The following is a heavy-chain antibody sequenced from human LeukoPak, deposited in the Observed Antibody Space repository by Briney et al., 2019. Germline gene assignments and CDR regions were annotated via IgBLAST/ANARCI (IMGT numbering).Heavy chain of an antibody. J-gene: IGHJ4*02. CDR1: GFTFSSYG. CDR3: AKSLVLRYFDWSRSRFPPFDY. Sequence: GRSLRLSCAASGFTFSSYGMSWVRQAPGKGLEWVSAISGSGGSTYYADSVKGRFTISRDNSKNTLYLQMNSLRAEDTAVYYCAKSLVLRYFDWSRSRFPPFDYWGQGTLVTVSS. D-gene: IGHD3-9*01. CDR2: ISGSGGST. V-gene: IGHV3-23*01.